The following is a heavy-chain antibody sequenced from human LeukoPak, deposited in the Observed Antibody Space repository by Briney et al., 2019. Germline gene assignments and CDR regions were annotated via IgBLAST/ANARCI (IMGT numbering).Heavy chain of an antibody. D-gene: IGHD3-22*01. CDR1: GFTFGSHA. V-gene: IGHV3-23*01. CDR2: IGGSGTAT. CDR3: AKDSYYYHSRGPLGDGFDV. Sequence: PGGSLRLSCAASGFTFGSHAMSWVRQAPGKGLEWVSSIGGSGTATYYADSVKGRFTISRDNSRNSLYLQMNSLRAEDTAVYYCAKDSYYYHSRGPLGDGFDVWGQGSKVTVSS. J-gene: IGHJ3*01.